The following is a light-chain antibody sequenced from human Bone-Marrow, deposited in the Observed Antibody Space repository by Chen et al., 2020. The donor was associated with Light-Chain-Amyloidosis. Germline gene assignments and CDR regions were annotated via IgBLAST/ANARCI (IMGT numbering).Light chain of an antibody. Sequence: IVNTPSPAPLSVSPGERATLSCRASQSVSRNLAWYQQKPGQAPRLLLHDADIRATGIPARFSGSGSGTEFTLTISSLQSEDFAVYYCQQYHKWPPITFGQGTKLEIK. V-gene: IGKV3-15*01. CDR3: QQYHKWPPIT. CDR2: DAD. J-gene: IGKJ2*01. CDR1: QSVSRN.